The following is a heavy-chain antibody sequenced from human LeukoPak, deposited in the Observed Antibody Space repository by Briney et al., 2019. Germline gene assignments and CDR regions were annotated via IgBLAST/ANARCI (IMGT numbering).Heavy chain of an antibody. J-gene: IGHJ4*02. D-gene: IGHD3-10*01. CDR1: GFPFSDYS. CDR2: ISSSSSYI. Sequence: GGSLRLSCAASGFPFSDYSMNWVRQAPGEGLEWVSSISSSSSYIYYADSVKGRFTISRDNAKNSLYLQMDSLRAEDTAVYYCASGYGSGEYWGQGIPVTVSS. V-gene: IGHV3-21*01. CDR3: ASGYGSGEY.